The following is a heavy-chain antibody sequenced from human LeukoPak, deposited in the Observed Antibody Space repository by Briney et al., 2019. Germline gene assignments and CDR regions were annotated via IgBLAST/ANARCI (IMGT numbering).Heavy chain of an antibody. Sequence: SETLSLTCTVSGGSISSSSYYWGWIRQPPGQGLEWIGSIYYSGSTYYNPSLKSRVTISVDTSKNQFSLKLSSVTAADTAVYYCARHPQLPNFDYWGQGTLVTVSS. CDR2: IYYSGST. J-gene: IGHJ4*02. CDR3: ARHPQLPNFDY. CDR1: GGSISSSSYY. D-gene: IGHD2-2*01. V-gene: IGHV4-39*01.